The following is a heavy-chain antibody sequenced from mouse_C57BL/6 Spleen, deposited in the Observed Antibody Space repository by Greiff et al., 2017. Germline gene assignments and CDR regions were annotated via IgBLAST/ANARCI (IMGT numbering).Heavy chain of an antibody. V-gene: IGHV6-3*01. CDR3: TGGITTVVATNY. Sequence: EVQGVESGGGLVQPGGSMKLSCVASGFTFSNYWMNWVRQSPEKGLEWVAQIRLKSDNYATHYAESVKGRFTISRDDSKSSVYLQMNNLRAEDTGIYYCTGGITTVVATNYWGQGTTLTVSS. CDR2: IRLKSDNYAT. J-gene: IGHJ2*01. D-gene: IGHD1-1*01. CDR1: GFTFSNYW.